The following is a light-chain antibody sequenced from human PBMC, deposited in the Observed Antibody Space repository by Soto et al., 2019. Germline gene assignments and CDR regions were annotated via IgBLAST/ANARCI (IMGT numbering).Light chain of an antibody. Sequence: DIVMTQSPDSLAVSLGERATINCKSSQSVLYSSNNKSYLAWFQQKPGQPPKLLIYWASNRESGVPDRFNGSGSGTDFTLSISSLQAGDVAVYYCQQYYSTPLTFGGGTKVEIK. CDR2: WAS. CDR1: QSVLYSSNNKSY. J-gene: IGKJ4*01. CDR3: QQYYSTPLT. V-gene: IGKV4-1*01.